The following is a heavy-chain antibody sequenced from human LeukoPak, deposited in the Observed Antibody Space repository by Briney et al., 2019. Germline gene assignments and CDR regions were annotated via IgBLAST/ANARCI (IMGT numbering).Heavy chain of an antibody. J-gene: IGHJ3*02. CDR2: ISGSGGST. CDR3: ARVIVAAGMEAFDI. CDR1: GFTFSSYA. Sequence: GGSLRLSCAASGFTFSSYAMSWVRQAPGKGLEWVSAISGSGGSTYYADSVKGRFTISRDNSKNTLYLQMNSLRVEDTAVYYCARVIVAAGMEAFDIWGQGTMVTVSS. V-gene: IGHV3-23*01. D-gene: IGHD6-13*01.